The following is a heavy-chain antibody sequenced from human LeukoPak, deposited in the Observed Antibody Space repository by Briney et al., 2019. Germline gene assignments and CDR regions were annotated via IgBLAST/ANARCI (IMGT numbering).Heavy chain of an antibody. Sequence: PPGGSLRLSCAASGFTFSSYAMSWVRQAPGKGLEWVSAISGSGGSTYYADSVKGRFTISRDNSKNTLYLQMNSLRAEDTAVYYCAKANDIMITFKDYWGQGTLVTVSS. CDR2: ISGSGGST. CDR1: GFTFSSYA. V-gene: IGHV3-23*01. D-gene: IGHD3-16*01. CDR3: AKANDIMITFKDY. J-gene: IGHJ4*02.